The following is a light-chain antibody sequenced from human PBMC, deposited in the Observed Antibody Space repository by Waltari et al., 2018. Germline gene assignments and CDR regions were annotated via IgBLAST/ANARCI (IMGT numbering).Light chain of an antibody. CDR2: LNSDGSH. CDR1: SGHSTLA. V-gene: IGLV4-69*01. J-gene: IGLJ3*02. CDR3: ETWDTAIHV. Sequence: QLVVTQSPSASAPLGASVKLTCTLTSGHSTLAIAWPQQQPGKGPRYWMSLNSDGSHSRGDGIPDRFSGSSSGAERYLTISSLESEDEADYYCETWDTAIHVFGGGTKLTVI.